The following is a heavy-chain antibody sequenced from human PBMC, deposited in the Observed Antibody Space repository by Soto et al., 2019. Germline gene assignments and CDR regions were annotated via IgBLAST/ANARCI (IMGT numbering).Heavy chain of an antibody. J-gene: IGHJ2*01. CDR1: GLTFSSYS. V-gene: IGHV3-48*02. D-gene: IGHD2-21*02. CDR2: ISSSSSTI. CDR3: ARRDPYYWYFDL. Sequence: EVQLVESGGGLVQPGGSLRLSCAASGLTFSSYSMNWVRQAPGKGLEWVSYISSSSSTIYYADSVKGRFTISRDNAKNSLYLQMNSLRDEDTAVYYCARRDPYYWYFDLWGRGTLVTVSS.